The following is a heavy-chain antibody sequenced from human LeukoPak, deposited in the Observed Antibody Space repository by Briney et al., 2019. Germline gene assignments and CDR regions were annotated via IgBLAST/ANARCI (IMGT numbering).Heavy chain of an antibody. Sequence: SETLSLTCTVSGGSISSYDWSWVRQPPGKGLEWIGYIYYSGNPNYNPSLKSRVTISVDTSKNQFSPKLNSVTAADTAVYYCARGYTRDAFDIWGQGTMVTGSS. CDR3: ARGYTRDAFDI. V-gene: IGHV4-59*01. D-gene: IGHD5-18*01. CDR1: GGSISSYD. CDR2: IYYSGNP. J-gene: IGHJ3*02.